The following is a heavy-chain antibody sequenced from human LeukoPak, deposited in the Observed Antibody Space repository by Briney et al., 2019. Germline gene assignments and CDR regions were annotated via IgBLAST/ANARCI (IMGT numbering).Heavy chain of an antibody. D-gene: IGHD7-27*01. V-gene: IGHV1-8*01. CDR3: ARGPPNWGYDY. J-gene: IGHJ4*02. Sequence: ASVKVSCKASGYTFTSYDFNRVRQATGQRPEWMGWMSPNSGDTGYAQKFQDRVTMTRNTSISTAYMELSSLRSDDSAVYYCARGPPNWGYDYWGPGTLVTVSS. CDR2: MSPNSGDT. CDR1: GYTFTSYD.